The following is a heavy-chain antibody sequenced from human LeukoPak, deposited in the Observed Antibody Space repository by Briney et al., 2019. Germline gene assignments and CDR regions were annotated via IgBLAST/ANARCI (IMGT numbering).Heavy chain of an antibody. CDR1: GGSISSGGYY. CDR2: IYYSGST. D-gene: IGHD2-2*01. V-gene: IGHV4-31*03. J-gene: IGHJ5*02. Sequence: SETLSLTCTVSGGSISSGGYYWSWIRQHPGKGLEWIGYIYYSGSTYYNPSLKSRVTISVDTSKNQFSLKLSSVTAADTAVYYCARVDPAAMSGPFDPWGQGTLVTVSS. CDR3: ARVDPAAMSGPFDP.